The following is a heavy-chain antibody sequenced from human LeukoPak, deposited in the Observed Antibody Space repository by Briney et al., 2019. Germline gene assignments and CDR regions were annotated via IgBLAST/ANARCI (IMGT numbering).Heavy chain of an antibody. CDR2: ISCTGGST. CDR1: GFTFSSYA. J-gene: IGHJ4*02. D-gene: IGHD6-19*01. V-gene: IGHV3-23*01. Sequence: GGSLRLSCAASGFTFSSYAMSWVRQAPGKGLEWVAAISCTGGSTYYADSVEGRFTISRDNSKNTLDLQMSSLRAADTAVYYCAKDRQTAGWHILDHWGQGTLVTVSS. CDR3: AKDRQTAGWHILDH.